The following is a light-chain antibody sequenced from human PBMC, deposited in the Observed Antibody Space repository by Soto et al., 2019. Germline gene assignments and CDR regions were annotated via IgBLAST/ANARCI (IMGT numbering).Light chain of an antibody. CDR3: XQYNNWPPWT. CDR2: GAS. CDR1: QSVSSN. Sequence: ERVMTQSPATLSVSPGERATLSCRASQSVSSNLAWYQQKPGQAPRLLIYGASTRATGIPARFSGSGSGTEFXLTXXSLQSEDFAVYXCXQYNNWPPWTFGQGTKVEIK. J-gene: IGKJ1*01. V-gene: IGKV3-15*01.